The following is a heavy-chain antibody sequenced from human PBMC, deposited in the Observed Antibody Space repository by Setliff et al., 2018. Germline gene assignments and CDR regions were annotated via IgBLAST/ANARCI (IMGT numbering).Heavy chain of an antibody. V-gene: IGHV3-7*01. CDR3: AREGDVGYSYGFGYFDY. CDR2: IKQDGSEK. Sequence: PGGSLRLSCAASRFTFSNYWMSWVRQAPGKGLEWVANIKQDGSEKYYVDSVKGRFTISRDNAKNSLYLQRNSLRAEDTAVYYCAREGDVGYSYGFGYFDYWGQGTLVTVSS. D-gene: IGHD5-18*01. J-gene: IGHJ4*02. CDR1: RFTFSNYW.